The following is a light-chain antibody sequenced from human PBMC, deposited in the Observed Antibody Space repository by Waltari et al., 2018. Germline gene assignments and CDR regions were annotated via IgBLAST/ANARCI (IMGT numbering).Light chain of an antibody. CDR3: QVWDSGAAGV. CDR1: DLEQKY. J-gene: IGLJ1*01. CDR2: QDV. V-gene: IGLV3-1*01. Sequence: SYDLTHSPSVSVSPGQTASITCSGQDLEQKYVCWYQQKPGQSHVLLIYQDVRRPSELPERFSGSNSGNTATLTISGTQPMDEADYYCQVWDSGAAGVFGTGTKVTVL.